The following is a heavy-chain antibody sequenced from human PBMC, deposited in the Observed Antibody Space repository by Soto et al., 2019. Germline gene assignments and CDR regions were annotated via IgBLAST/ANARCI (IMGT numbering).Heavy chain of an antibody. J-gene: IGHJ6*03. V-gene: IGHV1-69*02. CDR3: ARDLVEAPIVVAPAAMLAHPDYYYYMDV. CDR1: GGTFSSYT. CDR2: IIPILGIA. Sequence: QVQLVQSGAEVKKPGSSVKVSCKASGGTFSSYTISWVRQAPGQGLEWMGRIIPILGIANYAQKFQGRVQNTAGKSTSTAYMELSSLRSEDTAVYYCARDLVEAPIVVAPAAMLAHPDYYYYMDVWGKGTKVTVSS. D-gene: IGHD2-2*01.